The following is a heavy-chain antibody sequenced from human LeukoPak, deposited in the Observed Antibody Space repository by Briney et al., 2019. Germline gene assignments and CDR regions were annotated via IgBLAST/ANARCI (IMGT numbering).Heavy chain of an antibody. J-gene: IGHJ3*02. CDR3: AKRGLGDREAFDI. D-gene: IGHD2-21*02. CDR1: GFTFSTYA. Sequence: GGSLRLTCAASGFTFSTYAMSWVRQAPGKGLEWVSGISGSNDDTYYADSVKGRFTISRDNSKNTLYLQMDSLRAEDTAVYYCAKRGLGDREAFDIWGQGTMVTVSS. CDR2: ISGSNDDT. V-gene: IGHV3-23*01.